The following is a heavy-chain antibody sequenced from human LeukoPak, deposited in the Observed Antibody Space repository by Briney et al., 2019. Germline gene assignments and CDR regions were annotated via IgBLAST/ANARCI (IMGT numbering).Heavy chain of an antibody. CDR3: AHRGYSGYASS. D-gene: IGHD5-12*01. Sequence: SGPTLVKPTQTRTLTCTFPGVLLSTSGVGVGWIRQPPGKALECLPLIYWDDDKRYSPSLKSRLTITKDTSKNQVVLTMTNMDPVDTATYYCAHRGYSGYASSWGQGTLVTVSS. CDR2: IYWDDDK. CDR1: GVLLSTSGVG. J-gene: IGHJ5*02. V-gene: IGHV2-5*02.